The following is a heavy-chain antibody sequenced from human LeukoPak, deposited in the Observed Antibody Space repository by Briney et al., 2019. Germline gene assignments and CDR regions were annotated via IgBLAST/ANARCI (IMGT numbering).Heavy chain of an antibody. CDR2: INEDGSIT. CDR1: GFTFSNSL. V-gene: IGHV3-74*01. Sequence: GGSLRLSCAVSGFTFSNSLMHWVRQGPGKGLVWVSRINEDGSITSYADSVKGRFTISRDNAKNTLYLQMNSLRAGDTAVYYCTRGPSGWFASDFWGQGTLVTVSS. D-gene: IGHD6-19*01. J-gene: IGHJ4*02. CDR3: TRGPSGWFASDF.